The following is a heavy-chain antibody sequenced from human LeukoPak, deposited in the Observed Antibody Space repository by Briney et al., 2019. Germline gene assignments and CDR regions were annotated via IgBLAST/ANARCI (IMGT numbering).Heavy chain of an antibody. Sequence: ASVKVSCKASGYTFTSYGISWVRQAPGQGLEWMGWISAYNGNTNYAQKLQGRVTMTIDTSTSTAYMELRSLRSDDTAVYYCVGYSSSVGYYMDVWGKGTTVTVSS. CDR1: GYTFTSYG. D-gene: IGHD6-13*01. CDR2: ISAYNGNT. J-gene: IGHJ6*03. V-gene: IGHV1-18*01. CDR3: VGYSSSVGYYMDV.